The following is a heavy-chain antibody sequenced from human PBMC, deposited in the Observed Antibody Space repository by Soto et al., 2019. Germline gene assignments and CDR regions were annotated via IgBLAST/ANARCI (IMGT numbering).Heavy chain of an antibody. V-gene: IGHV4-59*08. CDR1: GGSISSYY. CDR3: NRSGSYHYYYYGMDV. CDR2: IYYSGST. Sequence: PSETLSLTCTVSGGSISSYYWSWIRQPPGKGLEWIGYIYYSGSTNYNPSLKSRVTISVDTSKNQFSLKLSSVTAADTAVYYCNRSGSYHYYYYGMDVWGQGTTVTVSS. J-gene: IGHJ6*02. D-gene: IGHD3-10*01.